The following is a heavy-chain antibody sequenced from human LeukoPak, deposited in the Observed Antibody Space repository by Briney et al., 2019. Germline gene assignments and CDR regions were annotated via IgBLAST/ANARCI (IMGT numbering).Heavy chain of an antibody. CDR1: GYTFTDYY. Sequence: GATVKISCKASGYTFTDYYMHWVQQAPGKGLEWMGRVDPEDGETIYAEKFQGRVTITADTSTDTAYMELSSLRSEDTAVYYCARGARSYYDSSGYYPFDYWGQGTLVTVSS. CDR2: VDPEDGET. D-gene: IGHD3-22*01. J-gene: IGHJ4*02. V-gene: IGHV1-69-2*01. CDR3: ARGARSYYDSSGYYPFDY.